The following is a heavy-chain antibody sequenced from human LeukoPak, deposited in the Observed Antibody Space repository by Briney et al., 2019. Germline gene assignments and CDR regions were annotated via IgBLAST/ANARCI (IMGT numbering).Heavy chain of an antibody. J-gene: IGHJ4*02. Sequence: GASVKVSCKASGYTFAGYYMHWVRQAPGQGLEWMGWINPNSGGTNYAQKFQGRVTMTRDTSISTAYMELSRLRSDDTAVYYCARDFNHEEITGSLGCWGQGTLVTVSS. V-gene: IGHV1-2*02. CDR3: ARDFNHEEITGSLGC. CDR2: INPNSGGT. D-gene: IGHD1-20*01. CDR1: GYTFAGYY.